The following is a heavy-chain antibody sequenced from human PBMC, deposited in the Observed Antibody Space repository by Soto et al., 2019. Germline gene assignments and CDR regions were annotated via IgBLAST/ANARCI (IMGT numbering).Heavy chain of an antibody. CDR3: VISTGKXYADFDY. D-gene: IGHD7-27*01. CDR1: GFFFDNYA. CDR2: LSGNSDIV. Sequence: SLRLSCVTSGFFFDNYAMHWVRQAPGKGPEWVSGLSGNSDIVAYADSVKGRFTISRDNAKKSLFLQMNNLRPEDTALYYCVISTGKXYADFDYWGQGTQVTVSS. J-gene: IGHJ4*02. V-gene: IGHV3-9*01.